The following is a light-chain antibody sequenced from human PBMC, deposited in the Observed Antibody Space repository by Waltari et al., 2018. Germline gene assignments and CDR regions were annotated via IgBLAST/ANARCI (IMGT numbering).Light chain of an antibody. V-gene: IGKV2-28*01. CDR2: LGS. CDR3: MQSLQTLWT. Sequence: DIVVTQSPLSLPVTHGEPASISCRSSQSLLHRNGNNYLAWYLQKPGQAPQLLVYLGSNRASGVPDRFSGSGSGTDFTLRISRVEAEDVGVYYCMQSLQTLWTFGPGTKVEIK. CDR1: QSLLHRNGNNY. J-gene: IGKJ1*01.